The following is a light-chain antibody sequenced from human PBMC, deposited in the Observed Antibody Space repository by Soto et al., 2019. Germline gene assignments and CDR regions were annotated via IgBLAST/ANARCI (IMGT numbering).Light chain of an antibody. V-gene: IGKV1-39*01. CDR1: QTVNTY. CDR3: QQGYSNPWT. CDR2: AAS. J-gene: IGKJ1*01. Sequence: DIQMTQSPSSLSASIGDRVTITCRASQTVNTYLHWYQQKPGKAPKLLIYAASNLQSGVPSRFSGSVSVTNFTLSLNSLPPEDFATYYCQQGYSNPWTFGQGTKLDIK.